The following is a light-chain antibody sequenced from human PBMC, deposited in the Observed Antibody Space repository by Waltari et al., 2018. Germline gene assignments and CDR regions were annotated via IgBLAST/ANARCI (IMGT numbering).Light chain of an antibody. CDR3: QALGTGAWV. CDR1: ILGNKY. Sequence: SYELTQPPPVSVSPGQAASITCSGDILGNKYASWYQQKPGQSPLLVIYQDTKRPSGIPERFSGSKSGNAATLTISGTQAMDEADYYCQALGTGAWVFGGGTKLTVL. CDR2: QDT. V-gene: IGLV3-1*01. J-gene: IGLJ3*02.